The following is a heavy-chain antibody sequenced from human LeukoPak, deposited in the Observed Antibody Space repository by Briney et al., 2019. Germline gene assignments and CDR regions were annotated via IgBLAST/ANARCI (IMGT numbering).Heavy chain of an antibody. CDR3: ARGRTPTTGDY. D-gene: IGHD1-26*01. CDR2: IYASGST. Sequence: SDTLSLTCTVSGDSISSYYWSWIRQPAGKGLEWLGRIYASGSTNYNPSLKSRVTMSVDTSKNQFSLKLSPVTAADTAVYYCARGRTPTTGDYWGQGTLVTVSS. J-gene: IGHJ4*02. CDR1: GDSISSYY. V-gene: IGHV4-4*07.